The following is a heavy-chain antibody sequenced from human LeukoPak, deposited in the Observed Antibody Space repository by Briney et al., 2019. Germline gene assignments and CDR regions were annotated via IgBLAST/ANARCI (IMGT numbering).Heavy chain of an antibody. CDR1: GGSSSGYY. CDR3: ARDRVYYYDSSGYPLTPYYFDY. V-gene: IGHV4-34*01. D-gene: IGHD3-22*01. CDR2: INHSGST. J-gene: IGHJ4*02. Sequence: SETLSLTCAVYGGSSSGYYWSWIRQPPGKGLEWIGEINHSGSTNYNPSLKSRVTISVDTSKNQFSLKLSSVTAADTAVYYCARDRVYYYDSSGYPLTPYYFDYWGQGTLVTVSS.